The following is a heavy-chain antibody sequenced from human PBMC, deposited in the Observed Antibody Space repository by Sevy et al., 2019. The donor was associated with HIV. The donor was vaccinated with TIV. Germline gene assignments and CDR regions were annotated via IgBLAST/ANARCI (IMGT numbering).Heavy chain of an antibody. J-gene: IGHJ4*02. Sequence: GGSLRLSCTASGLTFGDYCMSWVRQAPGKGLEWVAFLKSDVYGGTVEHAASVRGRFVISRDDSKNIAYLQMNYRKTEDTGVYYCTRWKAAQSIFDYWGQGDLVTVSS. V-gene: IGHV3-49*04. CDR1: GLTFGDYC. CDR3: TRWKAAQSIFDY. CDR2: LKSDVYGGTV. D-gene: IGHD6-13*01.